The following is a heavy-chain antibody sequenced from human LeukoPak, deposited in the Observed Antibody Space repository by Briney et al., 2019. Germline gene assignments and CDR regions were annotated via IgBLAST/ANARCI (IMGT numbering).Heavy chain of an antibody. CDR3: ARAQKYYYDSSGYDTMYYFDY. D-gene: IGHD3-22*01. J-gene: IGHJ4*02. Sequence: GESLKISCKGSGYSFTSYWIGWVRQMPGKGLEWMGIIYPGDSDTRYSPSFQGQVTISADKSISTAYLQWSSLKASDTAMYYCARAQKYYYDSSGYDTMYYFDYWGQGTLVTVSS. CDR1: GYSFTSYW. CDR2: IYPGDSDT. V-gene: IGHV5-51*01.